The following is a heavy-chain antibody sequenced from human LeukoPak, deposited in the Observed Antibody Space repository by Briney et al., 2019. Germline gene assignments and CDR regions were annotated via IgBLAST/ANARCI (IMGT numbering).Heavy chain of an antibody. CDR1: GFTFSSYA. CDR3: ARVGGDYFDY. D-gene: IGHD3-10*01. CDR2: ISGSGGSK. V-gene: IGHV3-23*01. J-gene: IGHJ4*02. Sequence: GGSLRLSCAAYGFTFSSYAMSWVRQAPGKGLEWVSAISGSGGSKYYADSVKGRFTISRDNSKNTLYLQMASLRGEDMAVYYCARVGGDYFDYWGQGTLVTVSS.